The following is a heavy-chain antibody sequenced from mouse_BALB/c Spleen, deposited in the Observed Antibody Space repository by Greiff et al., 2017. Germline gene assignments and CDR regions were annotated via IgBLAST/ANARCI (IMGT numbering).Heavy chain of an antibody. D-gene: IGHD3-1*01. V-gene: IGHV2-9*02. CDR1: GFSLTSDG. J-gene: IGHJ4*01. CDR3: ARDTARATLDAMDY. Sequence: VKLMESGPGLVAPSQSLSITCTVSGFSLTSDGVHWVRQPPGKGLEWLGVIWAGGSTNYNSALMSRLSISKDNSKSQVFLKMNSLQTDDTAMYCCARDTARATLDAMDYWGQGTSVTVSS. CDR2: IWAGGST.